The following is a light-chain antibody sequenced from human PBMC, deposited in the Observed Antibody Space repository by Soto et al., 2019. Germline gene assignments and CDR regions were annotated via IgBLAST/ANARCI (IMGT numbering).Light chain of an antibody. CDR1: QSISIW. J-gene: IGKJ2*01. Sequence: DLQMTQSPSTLSASVGDRVTITCRASQSISIWLAWYQQKPGKAPKLLIYKASNLESGVPSRFSGSGSGTEFTLTISSLQPDDFATYYCQQYKSYPYTFGQGTKLEIK. CDR3: QQYKSYPYT. CDR2: KAS. V-gene: IGKV1-5*03.